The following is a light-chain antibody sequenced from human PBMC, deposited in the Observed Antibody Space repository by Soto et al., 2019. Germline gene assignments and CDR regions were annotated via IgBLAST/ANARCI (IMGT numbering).Light chain of an antibody. J-gene: IGKJ5*01. V-gene: IGKV3D-20*02. Sequence: DIVLTQSPDTLSLSPGAHAPLSCLARQSVSSSYLAWYQQKPGQAPRLLIYGASSRATGIPDRFSGSGSGTDFTLTISSLEPEDFAVYYCQQRSNWPPITFGQGTRLEIK. CDR3: QQRSNWPPIT. CDR1: QSVSSSY. CDR2: GAS.